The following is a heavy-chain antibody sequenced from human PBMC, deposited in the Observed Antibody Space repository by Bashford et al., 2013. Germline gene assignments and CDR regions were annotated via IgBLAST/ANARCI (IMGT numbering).Heavy chain of an antibody. CDR1: GGSVSSGSYY. CDR2: LLQWEH. J-gene: IGHJ5*02. CDR3: ARDDWSGYHWFDP. Sequence: SETLSLTCTVSGGSVSSGSYYWSWIRQPQEGTGVDWVYLLQWEHQLQPSLNSRVTISVDTSKNQFSLRLSSVTAADTAVYYCARDDWSGYHWFDPWGQGTLVTVSS. D-gene: IGHD3-3*01. V-gene: IGHV4-61*01.